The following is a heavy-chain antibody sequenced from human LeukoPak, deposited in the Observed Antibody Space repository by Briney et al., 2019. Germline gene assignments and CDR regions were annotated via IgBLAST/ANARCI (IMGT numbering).Heavy chain of an antibody. D-gene: IGHD3-16*02. V-gene: IGHV4-34*01. J-gene: IGHJ4*02. CDR1: VGSFIGYF. Sequence: SETLSLTCAVYVGSFIGYFWSWMRPPPGQGLEWIGEINHSGSTNYNPSLKSRVTISVDTSKNQFSLKLSSVTAADTAVYYCARGRVRVWGSYRPFDYWGQGTLVTASS. CDR3: ARGRVRVWGSYRPFDY. CDR2: INHSGST.